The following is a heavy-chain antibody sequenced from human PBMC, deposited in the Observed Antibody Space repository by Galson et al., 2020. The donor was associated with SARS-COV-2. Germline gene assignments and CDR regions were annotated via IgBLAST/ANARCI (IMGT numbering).Heavy chain of an antibody. CDR3: ARDAFRYDVALGSKANWFDP. D-gene: IGHD3-10*02. CDR2: ISYDEITN. J-gene: IGHJ5*02. CDR1: GFTFSTYG. Sequence: GGSLRLSCAASGFTFSTYGMHWVRQFPGKGLEWVASISYDEITNFYLDSVKGRFTTSRDNFQNTLYLQMNSLRAEDTAVYYCARDAFRYDVALGSKANWFDPWGQGSLFTVSS. V-gene: IGHV3-30*03.